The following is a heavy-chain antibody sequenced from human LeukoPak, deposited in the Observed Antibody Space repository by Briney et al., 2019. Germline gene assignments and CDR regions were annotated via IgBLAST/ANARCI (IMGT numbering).Heavy chain of an antibody. CDR3: ARDRSYYGSGSHRPYYFDY. CDR2: IYYSGST. J-gene: IGHJ4*02. Sequence: SETLSLTCTVSGGSISSYYWSWIRQPPGKGLEWIGYIYYSGSTNYNPSLKSRSTISVDTSKNQFSLKLSSVTAADTAVYYCARDRSYYGSGSHRPYYFDYWGQGTLVTVSS. CDR1: GGSISSYY. V-gene: IGHV4-59*01. D-gene: IGHD3-10*01.